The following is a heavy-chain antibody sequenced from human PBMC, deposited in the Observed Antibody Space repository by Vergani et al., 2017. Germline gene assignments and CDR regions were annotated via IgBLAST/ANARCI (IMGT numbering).Heavy chain of an antibody. Sequence: VHLVESGGGLVQPGRSLRLSCSGSGFTLGDYAMTWVRQAPGKGLEWVAFIGHDATYKYLADSVRGRFSISRDNSGNAMYLQMTSLRGEDTAVYYCANECGENCSWDYWGQGTLVSVAS. V-gene: IGHV3-30*02. J-gene: IGHJ4*02. CDR1: GFTLGDYA. CDR3: ANECGENCSWDY. D-gene: IGHD2-21*01. CDR2: IGHDATYK.